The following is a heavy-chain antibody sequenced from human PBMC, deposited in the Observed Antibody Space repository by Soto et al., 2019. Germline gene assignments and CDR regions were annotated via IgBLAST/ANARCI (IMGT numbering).Heavy chain of an antibody. D-gene: IGHD3-3*01. Sequence: GGSLRLSCAASGFTFSNYWIHWVRQAPGKGPMWVSRINGVGTYTNYADSVRGRFSISRDNSENTVYLQMSSLRAEDTAMYYCVRDFRSSDFWGQGTPVTVSS. V-gene: IGHV3-74*01. CDR2: INGVGTYT. CDR1: GFTFSNYW. CDR3: VRDFRSSDF. J-gene: IGHJ4*02.